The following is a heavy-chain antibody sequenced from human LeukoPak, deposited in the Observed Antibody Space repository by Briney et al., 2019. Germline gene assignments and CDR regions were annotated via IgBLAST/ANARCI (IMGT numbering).Heavy chain of an antibody. CDR3: ARETSYGGNPSTGY. CDR1: GFTFSSYA. CDR2: ISYDGSNK. J-gene: IGHJ4*02. V-gene: IGHV3-30-3*01. D-gene: IGHD4-23*01. Sequence: PGGSLRLSCAASGFTFSSYAMHWVRQAPGKGLEWVAVISYDGSNKYYADSVKGRFTISRDNSKNTLYLQMNSLRAEDTAVHYCARETSYGGNPSTGYWGQGTLVTVSS.